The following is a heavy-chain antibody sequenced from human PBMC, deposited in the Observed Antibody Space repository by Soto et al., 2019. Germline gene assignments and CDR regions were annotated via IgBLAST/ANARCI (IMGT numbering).Heavy chain of an antibody. CDR1: GGSISSGGYS. D-gene: IGHD2-8*02. V-gene: IGHV4-30-2*03. Sequence: PSETLSLTCAVSGGSISSGGYSWSWIRQPPGKGLEWIGYIYHSGSTHYNPSLKSRVTISVDTSKNQFSLKKSSVTAADTAVYYCARQYGWGAFDIWGQGTMVTVSS. CDR3: ARQYGWGAFDI. CDR2: IYHSGST. J-gene: IGHJ3*02.